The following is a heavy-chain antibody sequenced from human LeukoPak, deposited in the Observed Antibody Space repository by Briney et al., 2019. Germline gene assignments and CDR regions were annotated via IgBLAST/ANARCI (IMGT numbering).Heavy chain of an antibody. J-gene: IGHJ6*03. Sequence: SVKVSCKASGDTFTSYAISWVRQAPGQGLEWMGGIIPIFGTANYAQKFQGRVTITTDTSTSTAYMELSSLRSEDTAVYYCARDLPFFTPGYMDVWGKGTTVTVSS. CDR2: IIPIFGTA. CDR3: ARDLPFFTPGYMDV. V-gene: IGHV1-69*05. CDR1: GDTFTSYA.